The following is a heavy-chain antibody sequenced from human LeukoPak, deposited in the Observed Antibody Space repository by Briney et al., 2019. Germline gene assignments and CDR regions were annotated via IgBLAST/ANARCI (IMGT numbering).Heavy chain of an antibody. CDR1: GYTFTSYD. Sequence: ASVKVSCKASGYTFTSYDINWVRQATGQGLEWMGWMNRNSGNTGYAQKFQGRVTITRNTSISTAYMELSSLRSEDTAVYYCASGLHYGGNSVYDAFDIWGQGTMVTVSS. CDR3: ASGLHYGGNSVYDAFDI. CDR2: MNRNSGNT. V-gene: IGHV1-8*03. J-gene: IGHJ3*02. D-gene: IGHD4-23*01.